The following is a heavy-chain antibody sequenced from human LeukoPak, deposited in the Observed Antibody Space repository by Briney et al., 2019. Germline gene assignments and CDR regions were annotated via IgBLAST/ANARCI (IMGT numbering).Heavy chain of an antibody. CDR3: ASADCSGGSCYSGFDY. D-gene: IGHD2-15*01. CDR1: GYSFTSYW. J-gene: IGHJ4*02. Sequence: GESLKISCKGSGYSFTSYWIGWVRQMPGKGLEWMGIIYPGDSDTRYSPSFQGQVTISADKSISTAYLQWSSLKASDTAMYYCASADCSGGSCYSGFDYWGQGTLVTVSS. V-gene: IGHV5-51*01. CDR2: IYPGDSDT.